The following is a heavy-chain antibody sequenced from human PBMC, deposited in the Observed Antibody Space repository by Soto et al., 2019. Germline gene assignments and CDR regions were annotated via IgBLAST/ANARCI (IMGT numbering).Heavy chain of an antibody. D-gene: IGHD6-19*01. CDR2: ISSSGAYL. V-gene: IGHV3-21*01. Sequence: EVQLVESGGGLVKPGGSLRLSCAASGFTFSSHSMNWVRQAPGKGLEWVSSISSSGAYLYYADSVKGRFTISRDNAKNSVYLQMNSLRAEDTAVYYCARGEDLPVAGVDYWGQGTLVTVSS. CDR3: ARGEDLPVAGVDY. CDR1: GFTFSSHS. J-gene: IGHJ4*02.